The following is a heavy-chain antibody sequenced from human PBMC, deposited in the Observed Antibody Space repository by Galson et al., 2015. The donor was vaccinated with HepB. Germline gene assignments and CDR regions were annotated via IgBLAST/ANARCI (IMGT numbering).Heavy chain of an antibody. J-gene: IGHJ3*02. CDR1: GGTFSSYA. D-gene: IGHD3-10*01. CDR2: IIPILGIA. CDR3: ARHVDITMVRGVLRKGAMCAFDI. V-gene: IGHV1-69*04. Sequence: SVKVSCKASGGTFSSYAISWVRQAPGQGLEWMGRIIPILGIANYAQKFQGRVTITADKSTSTAYMELSSLRSEDTAVYYCARHVDITMVRGVLRKGAMCAFDIWGQGTMVTVSS.